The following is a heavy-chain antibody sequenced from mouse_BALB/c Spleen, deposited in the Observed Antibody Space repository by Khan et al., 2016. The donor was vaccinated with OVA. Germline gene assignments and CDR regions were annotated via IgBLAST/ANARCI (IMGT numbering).Heavy chain of an antibody. CDR2: ITPRTGYT. J-gene: IGHJ3*01. CDR1: GYTFTSYW. Sequence: VQLQQSGAELAKPGASVKMSCKASGYTFTSYWMHWVKQRPGQGLEWIGYITPRTGYTECNQKFKDKATLPADKSYRTAYMQMSSLTSEASAVYDLANHASSSALLTYWGQGTLVTVSA. V-gene: IGHV1-7*01. CDR3: ANHASSSALLTY. D-gene: IGHD1-1*01.